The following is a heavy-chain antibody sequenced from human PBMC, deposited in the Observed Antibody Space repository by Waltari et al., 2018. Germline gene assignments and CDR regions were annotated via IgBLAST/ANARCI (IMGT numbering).Heavy chain of an antibody. V-gene: IGHV3-30*18. CDR3: AKDREVVVITVSDY. D-gene: IGHD3-22*01. J-gene: IGHJ4*02. CDR1: GFTFSRSG. CDR2: ISYDGSNK. Sequence: QVQLVESGGGVVQPGRPLRLSCAASGFTFSRSGLPWVRQAPGKGLEWVAVISYDGSNKYYADSVKGRFTISRDNSKNTLYLQMNSLRAEDTAVYYCAKDREVVVITVSDYWGQGTLVTVSS.